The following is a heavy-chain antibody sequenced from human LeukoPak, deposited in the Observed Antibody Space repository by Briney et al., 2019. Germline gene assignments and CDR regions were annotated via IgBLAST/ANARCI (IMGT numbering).Heavy chain of an antibody. J-gene: IGHJ4*02. CDR2: INPSGGST. V-gene: IGHV1-46*01. CDR1: GYTFTSYY. D-gene: IGHD6-13*01. Sequence: ASVKVSCKASGYTFTSYYMHWVRQAPGQGLEWMGIINPSGGSTSYAQKFQGRVTMTRDTSTSTVYMELSSLRSEDTAAYYCAREEGSRAAAGRTWGQGTLVTVSS. CDR3: AREEGSRAAAGRT.